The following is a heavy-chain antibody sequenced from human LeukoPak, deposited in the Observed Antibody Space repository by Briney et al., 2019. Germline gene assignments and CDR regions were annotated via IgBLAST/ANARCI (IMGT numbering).Heavy chain of an antibody. CDR2: ISWNSGSI. J-gene: IGHJ6*03. V-gene: IGHV3-9*01. Sequence: PGGSLRLSCAASGFTFDDYAMHWVRQASGKGLEWVSGISWNSGSIGHADSVKGRFTISRDNAKNSLYLQMNSLRAEDTALYYCAKDRYSSSWPTMDVWGKGTTVTVSS. D-gene: IGHD6-13*01. CDR1: GFTFDDYA. CDR3: AKDRYSSSWPTMDV.